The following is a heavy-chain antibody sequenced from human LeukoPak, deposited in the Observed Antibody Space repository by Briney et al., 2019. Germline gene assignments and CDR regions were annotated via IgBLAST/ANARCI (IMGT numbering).Heavy chain of an antibody. D-gene: IGHD5-18*01. Sequence: ASVKVSCKASGYTFTGYYMHWVRQAPGQGLEWMGWINAGNGNTKYSQEFQGRVTITRDTSASTAYMELSSLRSEDMAVYYCARAVAVDTAMVGSFDYWGQGTLVTVSS. V-gene: IGHV1-3*03. CDR3: ARAVAVDTAMVGSFDY. CDR2: INAGNGNT. J-gene: IGHJ4*02. CDR1: GYTFTGYY.